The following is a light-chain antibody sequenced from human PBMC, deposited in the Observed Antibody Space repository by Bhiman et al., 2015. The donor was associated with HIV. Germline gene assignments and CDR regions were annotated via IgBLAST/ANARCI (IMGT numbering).Light chain of an antibody. V-gene: IGLV2-14*03. CDR2: DVS. CDR3: SSYTSTSTLA. Sequence: QSALTQPASVSGSPGQSITISCTGSSGDVRNFNSVSWYQQHPGKAPKLIIFDVSNRPSGVSNRFSGSKSDNSASLTISGLQSDDEADYFCSSYTSTSTLAFGGGTRLTVL. J-gene: IGLJ2*01. CDR1: SGDVRNFNS.